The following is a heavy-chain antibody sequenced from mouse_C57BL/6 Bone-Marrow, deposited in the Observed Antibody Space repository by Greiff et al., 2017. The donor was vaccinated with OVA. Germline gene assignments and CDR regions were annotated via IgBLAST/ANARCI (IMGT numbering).Heavy chain of an antibody. J-gene: IGHJ3*01. Sequence: VQLQQSGPELVKPGASVKIPCKASGYTFTDYNMDWVKQSHGKSLEWFGDINPNNGGTIYNQKFKGKATLTVDKSSSTAYMELRSLTSEDTAVYYCARGIYGSSYVGFAYWGQGTLVTVSA. CDR1: GYTFTDYN. CDR2: INPNNGGT. V-gene: IGHV1-18*01. CDR3: ARGIYGSSYVGFAY. D-gene: IGHD1-1*01.